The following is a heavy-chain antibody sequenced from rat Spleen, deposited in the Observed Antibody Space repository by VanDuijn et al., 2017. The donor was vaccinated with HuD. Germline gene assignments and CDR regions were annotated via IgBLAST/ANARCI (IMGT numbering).Heavy chain of an antibody. V-gene: IGHV5-25*01. CDR3: ARHPDYSNYFDY. J-gene: IGHJ2*01. D-gene: IGHD1-1*01. CDR1: GITYSNYV. CDR2: ISTGGGNT. Sequence: EVQLVESGGGLVQPGRSLKLSCAASGITYSNYVMAWVRQAPTKGLEWVASISTGGGNTYYRNSVKGRFTISRDNAKSSLYLQMDSLRSEDTATYYCARHPDYSNYFDYWGQGVMVTVSS.